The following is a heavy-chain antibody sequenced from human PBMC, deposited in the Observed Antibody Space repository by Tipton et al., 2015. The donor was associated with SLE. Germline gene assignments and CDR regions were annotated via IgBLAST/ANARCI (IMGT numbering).Heavy chain of an antibody. J-gene: IGHJ4*02. Sequence: LRLSCSVSGGSIRSYYWGWIRQPPGKGLEWIGYIYTTGSTNYNPSLKSRVTISMDTSKNHFSLHLSSVTPADTAVYYCARLLRDGYNVVFDYWGQGALVTVSS. CDR2: IYTTGST. V-gene: IGHV4-4*08. D-gene: IGHD5-24*01. CDR1: GGSIRSYY. CDR3: ARLLRDGYNVVFDY.